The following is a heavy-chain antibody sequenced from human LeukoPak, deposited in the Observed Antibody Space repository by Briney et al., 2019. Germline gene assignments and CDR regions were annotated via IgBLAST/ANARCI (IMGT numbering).Heavy chain of an antibody. CDR1: GFTFSNAW. CDR2: IKSKTDGGTT. J-gene: IGHJ4*02. CDR3: TTLNYYGDYGGYFDY. Sequence: PGGSLRLSCAASGFTFSNAWMSWVRQAPGKGLEWVGRIKSKTDGGTTDYAAPVKGRFTISRDDSKNTLYLQMNSLKTEDTAVYYCTTLNYYGDYGGYFDYWGQGTLVTASS. V-gene: IGHV3-15*01. D-gene: IGHD4-17*01.